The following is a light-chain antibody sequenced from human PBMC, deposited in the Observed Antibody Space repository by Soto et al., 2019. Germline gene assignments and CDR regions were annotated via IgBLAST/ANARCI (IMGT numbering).Light chain of an antibody. Sequence: QSVLTQPPSMSATPGQRVTISCSGSSSNIGSNSVNWFQHLPGTAPKLLISSTTDRPSGVPDRFSGSKSGTSASLAISGLQSEDEADYYCAAWDNSLNGHVFGTGTKLTVL. CDR3: AAWDNSLNGHV. CDR2: STT. CDR1: SSNIGSNS. J-gene: IGLJ1*01. V-gene: IGLV1-44*01.